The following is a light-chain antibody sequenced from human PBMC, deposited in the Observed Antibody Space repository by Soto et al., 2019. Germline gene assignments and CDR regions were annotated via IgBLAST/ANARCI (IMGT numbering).Light chain of an antibody. J-gene: IGKJ1*01. Sequence: EIVLTQSPGTLSLXPXEXATLSXRASQSVSNNYLAWYQQKPGQAPRLLIYDASNRATGIPARFSGSGSGTDFTLTISSLEPEDFAVYYCQQYNIWPQTFGQGTKVDIK. CDR1: QSVSNNY. CDR2: DAS. V-gene: IGKV3-11*01. CDR3: QQYNIWPQT.